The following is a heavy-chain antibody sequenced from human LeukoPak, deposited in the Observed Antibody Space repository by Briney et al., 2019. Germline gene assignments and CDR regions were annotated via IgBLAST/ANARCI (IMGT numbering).Heavy chain of an antibody. V-gene: IGHV3-21*01. J-gene: IGHJ4*02. CDR3: TSPVVVNSTTDY. Sequence: GGSLRLSCAASGFTFSSYSMNWVRQAPGKGLEWVASISSIISYIYYADSVKGRFTISRDNSRNSLYLQMNSLRAEDAAVYYCTSPVVVNSTTDYWGQGTLVTVSS. D-gene: IGHD2-21*01. CDR1: GFTFSSYS. CDR2: ISSIISYI.